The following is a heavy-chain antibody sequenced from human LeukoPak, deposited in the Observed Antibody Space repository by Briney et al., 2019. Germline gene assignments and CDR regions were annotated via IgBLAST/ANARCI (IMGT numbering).Heavy chain of an antibody. V-gene: IGHV4-34*01. J-gene: IGHJ4*02. D-gene: IGHD3-22*01. Sequence: SETLSLTCAVYGGSFSGYYWSWIRQPPGKGLEWIGEINHSGSTNYNPPLKSRVTISVDTSKNQFSLKLSSVTAADTAVYYCARLYYYDSSGYSHGGIDYWGQGTLVTVSS. CDR3: ARLYYYDSSGYSHGGIDY. CDR1: GGSFSGYY. CDR2: INHSGST.